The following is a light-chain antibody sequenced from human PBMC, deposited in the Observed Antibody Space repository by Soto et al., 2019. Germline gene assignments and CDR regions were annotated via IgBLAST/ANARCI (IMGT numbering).Light chain of an antibody. Sequence: QSALTQPASVSGSHGQSITISCTRTSSDVGSYNLVSWYQQHQGKAPKLMIYEGSKRPSGVSNRFSGSKSGNTASLSISGSHAEDEADYYCCSYAGSSTVVFCGGTPLTVL. CDR2: EGS. V-gene: IGLV2-23*01. CDR1: SSDVGSYNL. J-gene: IGLJ2*01. CDR3: CSYAGSSTVV.